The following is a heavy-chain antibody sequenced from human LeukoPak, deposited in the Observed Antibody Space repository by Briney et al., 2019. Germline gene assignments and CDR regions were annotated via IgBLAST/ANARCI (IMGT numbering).Heavy chain of an antibody. CDR3: ARLRGNYYDSSGYYGIDAFDI. V-gene: IGHV1-2*06. D-gene: IGHD3-22*01. CDR1: GYTFTGYY. J-gene: IGHJ3*02. Sequence: GASVKVSCKASGYTFTGYYMHWVRQAPGQGLEWMGRINPNSGGTNYAQKFQGRVTMTRDTSISTAYMELSRLRSDDTAVYYCARLRGNYYDSSGYYGIDAFDIWGQGTMVTVSS. CDR2: INPNSGGT.